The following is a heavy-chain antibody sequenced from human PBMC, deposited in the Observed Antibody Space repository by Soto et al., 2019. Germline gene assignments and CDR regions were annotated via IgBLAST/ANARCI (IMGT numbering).Heavy chain of an antibody. CDR3: ATLPPRIEVTVLPIQT. CDR2: IYHIGST. Sequence: SETLSLTCTVSGGSISSGGYYWSWIRQHPGKGLEWIGYIYHIGSTNYNPSLRGRVTISVDKSNNQFSLTLKYVTAADTAVYYCATLPPRIEVTVLPIQTWGQGTLVTVSS. J-gene: IGHJ5*02. D-gene: IGHD2-15*01. V-gene: IGHV4-31*09. CDR1: GGSISSGGYY.